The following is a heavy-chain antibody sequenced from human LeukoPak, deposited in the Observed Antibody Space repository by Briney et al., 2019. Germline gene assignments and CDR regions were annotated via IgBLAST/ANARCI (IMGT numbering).Heavy chain of an antibody. CDR3: ARSASGWYPGTFDY. J-gene: IGHJ4*02. V-gene: IGHV4-59*08. CDR2: IYYSGST. Sequence: TSETLSLTCTVSGGSISSYYWSWIRQPPGKGLECIGYIYYSGSTNYNPSLKSRVTISVDTSKNQFSLKLSSVTAADTAVYYCARSASGWYPGTFDYWGQGNLVTVSS. D-gene: IGHD6-19*01. CDR1: GGSISSYY.